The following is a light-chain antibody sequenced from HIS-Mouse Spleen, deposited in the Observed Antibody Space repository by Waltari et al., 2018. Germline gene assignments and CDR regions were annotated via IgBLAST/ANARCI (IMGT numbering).Light chain of an antibody. V-gene: IGLV3-10*01. CDR2: QDS. Sequence: SYELTQPPSVSVSPGQTARITCSGDALPKKYAYWYQQKSGQAPVLVIYQDSKRPPGFPVRCFGASAGTMATLTISGAQVEDEADYYCYSTDSSGNHRVFGGGTKLTVL. J-gene: IGLJ2*01. CDR1: ALPKKY. CDR3: YSTDSSGNHRV.